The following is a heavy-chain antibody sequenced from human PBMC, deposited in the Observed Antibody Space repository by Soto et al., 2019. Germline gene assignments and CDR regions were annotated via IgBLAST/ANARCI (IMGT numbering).Heavy chain of an antibody. CDR2: IYYSGST. Sequence: PSETLSLTCTVSGGSISSSSYYWGWIRQPPGKGLEWIGSIYYSGSTYYNPSLKSRVTISVDTSKNQFSLKLSSVTAADTAVYYCARTPQKFLFRELLRWFDPWGQGTLVTVSS. CDR3: ARTPQKFLFRELLRWFDP. D-gene: IGHD3-10*02. J-gene: IGHJ5*02. CDR1: GGSISSSSYY. V-gene: IGHV4-39*01.